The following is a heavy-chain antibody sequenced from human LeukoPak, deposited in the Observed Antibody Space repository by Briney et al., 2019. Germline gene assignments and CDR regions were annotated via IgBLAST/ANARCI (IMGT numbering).Heavy chain of an antibody. CDR1: GYTFTSYG. V-gene: IGHV1-18*01. CDR3: ARDFPQVGYYDFWSGYPAPFDY. J-gene: IGHJ4*02. D-gene: IGHD3-3*01. CDR2: ISAYNGNT. Sequence: EASVKVSCKASGYTFTSYGISWVRQAPGQGLEWMGWISAYNGNTNYAQKLQGRVTMTTDTSTSTAYMELRSLRSDDTAVYHCARDFPQVGYYDFWSGYPAPFDYWGQGTLVTVSS.